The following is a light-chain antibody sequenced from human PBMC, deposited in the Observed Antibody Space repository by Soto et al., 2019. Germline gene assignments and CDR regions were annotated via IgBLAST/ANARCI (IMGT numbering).Light chain of an antibody. Sequence: QSALTRPASVSGSPGQSITISCTGTSSDVGGYNYVSWYQQHPGKAPKLMIYDVSNRPSGVSNRFSGSKSGNTASLTISGLQAEDEAHYYCSSYTSSSTGVFGGGTKLTVL. J-gene: IGLJ2*01. CDR2: DVS. CDR3: SSYTSSSTGV. V-gene: IGLV2-14*03. CDR1: SSDVGGYNY.